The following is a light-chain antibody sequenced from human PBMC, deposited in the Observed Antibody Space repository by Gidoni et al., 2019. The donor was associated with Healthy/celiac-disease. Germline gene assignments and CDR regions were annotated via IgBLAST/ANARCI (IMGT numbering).Light chain of an antibody. CDR2: DAS. J-gene: IGKJ5*01. CDR3: QQYDNLPLT. Sequence: DIQMTQSPSSLSASVGDRVTITCQASQDISNYLNWYQQKPGKATKLLIYDASNLETGVPSRFSGSGSGTDFTFTISSLQPEDIATYYCQQYDNLPLTVGQGTRLEIK. CDR1: QDISNY. V-gene: IGKV1-33*01.